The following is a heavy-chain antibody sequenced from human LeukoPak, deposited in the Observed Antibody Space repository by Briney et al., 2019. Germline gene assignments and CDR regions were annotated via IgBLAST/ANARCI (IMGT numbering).Heavy chain of an antibody. V-gene: IGHV3-20*04. CDR1: GFTFDDYA. Sequence: GGSLRVSCAASGFTFDDYAVSWVRHAPGKGLEWVSGINWNGGSTGYADSVKGRFTISRDNAKNSLYLQMNSLRAEDTAVYYCAKGWVSVTGVDAFDIWGQGTMVTVSS. CDR3: AKGWVSVTGVDAFDI. D-gene: IGHD4-17*01. J-gene: IGHJ3*02. CDR2: INWNGGST.